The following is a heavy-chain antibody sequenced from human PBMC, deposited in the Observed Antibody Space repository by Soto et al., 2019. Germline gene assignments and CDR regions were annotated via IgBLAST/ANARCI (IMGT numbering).Heavy chain of an antibody. CDR2: IFSNDEK. V-gene: IGHV2-26*01. CDR1: GFSLSNARMG. J-gene: IGHJ4*02. D-gene: IGHD2-21*02. CDR3: ARDSCGGDCYFDY. Sequence: QVTLKESGPVLVKPTETLTLTCTVSGFSLSNARMGVSWIRQPPGKALEWLAHIFSNDEKSYSTSLKSRPTISKDTSKSQVVLTMTNMDPVDTATYYCARDSCGGDCYFDYWGQGTLVTVSS.